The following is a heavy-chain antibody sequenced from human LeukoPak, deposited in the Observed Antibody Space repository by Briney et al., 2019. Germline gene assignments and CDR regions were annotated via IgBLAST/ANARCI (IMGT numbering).Heavy chain of an antibody. Sequence: SQTLSLTCAVSGGSISSGGYSWSWIRQPPGKGLEWIGYIYHSGSTYYNPSLKSRVTISVDTSKNQFSLKLSSVTAADTAVYYCARGSYHRTIDYWGQGTLVTVSS. J-gene: IGHJ4*02. CDR3: ARGSYHRTIDY. V-gene: IGHV4-30-2*02. D-gene: IGHD1-26*01. CDR2: IYHSGST. CDR1: GGSISSGGYS.